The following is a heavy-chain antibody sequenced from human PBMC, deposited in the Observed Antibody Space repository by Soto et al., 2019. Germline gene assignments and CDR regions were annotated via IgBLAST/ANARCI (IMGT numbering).Heavy chain of an antibody. D-gene: IGHD3-10*01. CDR2: IKSKTDGGAT. CDR1: GFTFSNAW. J-gene: IGHJ6*02. V-gene: IGHV3-15*07. CDR3: ARRGLQRNYDYYYGMDV. Sequence: EVQLVESGGGLVKPGGSLRLSCAASGFTFSNAWMHWVRQAPGKGLEWVGRIKSKTDGGATEYAAPVKGRFTISRDDSKNTVYLHMNSLKTEDTAVYFCARRGLQRNYDYYYGMDVGGQGTTVTVSS.